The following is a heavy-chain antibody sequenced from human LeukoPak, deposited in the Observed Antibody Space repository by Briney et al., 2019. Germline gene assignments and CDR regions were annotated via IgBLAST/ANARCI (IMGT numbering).Heavy chain of an antibody. CDR3: ARGVAGTYYYYYMDV. V-gene: IGHV1-2*02. J-gene: IGHJ6*03. Sequence: ASVKVSCKASGYTSTSYDINWVRQATGQGLEWMGWINPNSGGTNYAQKFQGRVTMTRDTSISTAYMELSRLRSNDTAVYYCARGVAGTYYYYYMDVWGKGTTVTVSS. CDR1: GYTSTSYD. D-gene: IGHD6-19*01. CDR2: INPNSGGT.